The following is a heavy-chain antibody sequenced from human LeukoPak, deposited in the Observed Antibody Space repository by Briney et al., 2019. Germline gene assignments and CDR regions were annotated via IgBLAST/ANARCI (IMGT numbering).Heavy chain of an antibody. CDR3: ARVEGWTTPTGFQYYGMDV. CDR2: IYYSGST. D-gene: IGHD4-17*01. J-gene: IGHJ6*02. V-gene: IGHV4-59*01. CDR1: GGSISSYY. Sequence: PSETLSLTCTVSGGSISSYYWSWIRQPPGKGLEWIGYIYYSGSTNYNPSLKSRVTISVDTSKNQFSLKLSSVTAADTAVYYCARVEGWTTPTGFQYYGMDVWGQGTTVTVSS.